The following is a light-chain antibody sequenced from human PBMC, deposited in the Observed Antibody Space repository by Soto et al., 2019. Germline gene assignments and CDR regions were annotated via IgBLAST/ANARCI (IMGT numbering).Light chain of an antibody. CDR2: EVS. CDR3: SSYTSSSTRLYV. J-gene: IGLJ1*01. V-gene: IGLV2-14*01. CDR1: SSDVGGYNY. Sequence: QSALTQPASVSGSPGQSITISCTGTSSDVGGYNYVSWYQQHPGKAPKLMIYEVSNRPSGVSNRFSGSKSGNTASLTISGLQAEDEADYYCSSYTSSSTRLYVFGPGTKLTVL.